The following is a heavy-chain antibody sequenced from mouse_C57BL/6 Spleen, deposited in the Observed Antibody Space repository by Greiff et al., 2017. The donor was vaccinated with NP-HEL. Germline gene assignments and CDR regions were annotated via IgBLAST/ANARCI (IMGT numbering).Heavy chain of an antibody. D-gene: IGHD2-14*01. Sequence: DVKLVESGGGLVKPGGSLKLSCAASGFTFSSYAMSWVRQTPEKRLEWVATISDGGSYTYYPDNVKGRFTISRDNAKNNLYLQMSHLKSEDTAMYYCARVGVLDGMDYWGQGTSVTVSS. CDR3: ARVGVLDGMDY. CDR1: GFTFSSYA. CDR2: ISDGGSYT. V-gene: IGHV5-4*03. J-gene: IGHJ4*01.